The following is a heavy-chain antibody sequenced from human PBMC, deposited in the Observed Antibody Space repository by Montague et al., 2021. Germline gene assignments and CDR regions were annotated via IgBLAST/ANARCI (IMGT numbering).Heavy chain of an antibody. Sequence: SETLSLTCAVYGGSFNAYYWSWIRQSPGQGLEWIGEIHHRGSIYYYQTTDYNPSLQSRVPIAVDASKNQFSLRLRSVTAADTAVYYCARHSVGFGSDYNGLDVWGRGTPVIVSS. J-gene: IGHJ6*02. V-gene: IGHV4-34*01. CDR3: ARHSVGFGSDYNGLDV. CDR2: IHHRGSIYYYQTT. CDR1: GGSFNAYY. D-gene: IGHD3-10*01.